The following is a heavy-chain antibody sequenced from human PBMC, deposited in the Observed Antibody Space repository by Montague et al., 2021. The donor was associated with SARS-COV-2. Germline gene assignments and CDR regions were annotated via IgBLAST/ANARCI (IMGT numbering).Heavy chain of an antibody. CDR3: AREGLNNWFDP. J-gene: IGHJ5*02. CDR1: NGSITSYY. Sequence: SETLSLTCSVSNGSITSYYWSWIRQPPGERLEWIGYIYYRGSTNYNPSLESRVTISVDTSKNQFSLKLRSMTAADTAVYYCAREGLNNWFDPWGQGTLVIVSS. V-gene: IGHV4-59*01. CDR2: IYYRGST.